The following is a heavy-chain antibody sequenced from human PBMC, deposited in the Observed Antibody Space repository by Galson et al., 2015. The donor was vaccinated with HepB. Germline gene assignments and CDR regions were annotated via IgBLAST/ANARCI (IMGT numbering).Heavy chain of an antibody. J-gene: IGHJ4*02. Sequence: CKAPGYSFASHYIHWVRQAPGQGLEWVGIINPSSGSSRYAQKFQGRLTLTRDTSTRAVYMELRSLRSDDTAVYYCARAGATAIDSWGQGTLVTVSS. CDR2: INPSSGSS. CDR3: ARAGATAIDS. V-gene: IGHV1-46*03. D-gene: IGHD6-25*01. CDR1: GYSFASHY.